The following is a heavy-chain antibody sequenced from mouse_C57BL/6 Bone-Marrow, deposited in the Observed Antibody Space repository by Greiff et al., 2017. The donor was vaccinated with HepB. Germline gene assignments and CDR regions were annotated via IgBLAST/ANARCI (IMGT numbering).Heavy chain of an antibody. V-gene: IGHV1-4*01. Sequence: VQLHQSGAELARPGASVKMSCKASGYTFTSYTMHWVKQRPGQGLEWIGYINPSSGYTKYNQKFKDKATLTADKSSSTAYMQLSSLTSEDSAVYYCAREADYYGSSYGGDLFDYWGQGTTLTVSS. CDR1: GYTFTSYT. CDR3: AREADYYGSSYGGDLFDY. D-gene: IGHD1-1*01. CDR2: INPSSGYT. J-gene: IGHJ2*01.